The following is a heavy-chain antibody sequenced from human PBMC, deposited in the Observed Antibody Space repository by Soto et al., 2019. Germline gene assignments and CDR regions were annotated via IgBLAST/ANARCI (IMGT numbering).Heavy chain of an antibody. J-gene: IGHJ6*03. V-gene: IGHV1-8*01. D-gene: IGHD3-16*01. CDR1: GYTFTSYD. Sequence: ASVKVSCKASGYTFTSYDINWVRQATGQGLEWMGWMNPNSGNTGYAQKFQGRVTMTRNTSISTAYMELSSLRSEDTAVYYCARVGPKYGGSFYYYYMDVWGKGTTVTVSS. CDR2: MNPNSGNT. CDR3: ARVGPKYGGSFYYYYMDV.